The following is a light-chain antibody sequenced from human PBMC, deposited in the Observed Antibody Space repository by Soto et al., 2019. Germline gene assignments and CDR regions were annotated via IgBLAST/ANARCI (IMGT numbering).Light chain of an antibody. CDR1: QSVLNLSKNKNY. Sequence: DILMTQSPDSLAVSLGERATINCKSSQSVLNLSKNKNYLAWYQQKPGHPPRLLIYGASIRESGVPDRFSGSGSGTDFTLTISSLQAEDVALYYCQQFYSIPLTFGGGTKVEIK. V-gene: IGKV4-1*01. CDR3: QQFYSIPLT. J-gene: IGKJ4*01. CDR2: GAS.